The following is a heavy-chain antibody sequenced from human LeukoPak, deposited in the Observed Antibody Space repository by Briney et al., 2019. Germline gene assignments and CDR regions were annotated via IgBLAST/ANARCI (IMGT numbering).Heavy chain of an antibody. CDR2: ISYDGSNK. J-gene: IGHJ4*02. V-gene: IGHV3-30*18. CDR1: GFTFSSYG. D-gene: IGHD2-15*01. CDR3: AKDVNRYCSGGSCLYFDY. Sequence: GGSLRLSCAASGFTFSSYGMHWVRQAPGKGLEWVAVISYDGSNKYYADSVKGRFTISRDNSKNTLYLQMNSLRAEDTAVYYCAKDVNRYCSGGSCLYFDYWGQGTLVTVSS.